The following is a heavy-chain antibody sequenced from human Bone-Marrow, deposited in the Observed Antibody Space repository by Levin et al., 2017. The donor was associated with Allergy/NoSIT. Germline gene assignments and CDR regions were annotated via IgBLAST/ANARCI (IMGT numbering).Heavy chain of an antibody. D-gene: IGHD4-17*01. J-gene: IGHJ4*02. CDR1: GFTFSSYA. V-gene: IGHV3-30-3*01. Sequence: GESLKISCAASGFTFSSYAMHWVRQAPGKGLEWVAVISYDGSNKYYADSVKGRFTISRDNSKNTLYLQMNSLRAEDTAVYYCARDTGYWGQGTLVTVSS. CDR2: ISYDGSNK. CDR3: ARDTGY.